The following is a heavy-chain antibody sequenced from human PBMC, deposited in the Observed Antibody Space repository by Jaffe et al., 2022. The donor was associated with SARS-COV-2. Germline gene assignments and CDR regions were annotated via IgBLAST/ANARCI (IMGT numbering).Heavy chain of an antibody. J-gene: IGHJ4*02. CDR2: INPSSDTI. V-gene: IGHV3-48*02. CDR1: GFAFSSYS. CDR3: ARALREVPFDY. Sequence: EVQLVESGGGLVQPGGSLRLSCAASGFAFSSYSMNWVRQSPGKGLEWVSYINPSSDTIYYADSMKGRFTVSRDNAKNSLYLQLSSLRDEDTAVYYCARALREVPFDYWGQGTLVTVSS.